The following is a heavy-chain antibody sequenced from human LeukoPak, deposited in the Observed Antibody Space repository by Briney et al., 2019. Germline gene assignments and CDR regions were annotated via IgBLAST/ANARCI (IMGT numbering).Heavy chain of an antibody. CDR2: IKQDGSEK. D-gene: IGHD3-3*01. J-gene: IGHJ6*02. CDR1: GFTFSSYW. Sequence: GGSLRLSCAASGFTFSSYWMSWVRQAPGKGLEWVANIKQDGSEKYYVDSVKGRFTISRDNAKNSLYLQMNSLRAEDTAVYYCARAAVRHDSWSGYYTGLHYYGMDVWGQGTTVTVSS. V-gene: IGHV3-7*01. CDR3: ARAAVRHDSWSGYYTGLHYYGMDV.